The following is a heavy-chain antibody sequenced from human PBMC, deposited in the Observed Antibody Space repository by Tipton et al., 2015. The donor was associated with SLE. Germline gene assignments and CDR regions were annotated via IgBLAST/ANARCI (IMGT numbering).Heavy chain of an antibody. V-gene: IGHV1-69*05. J-gene: IGHJ6*02. CDR2: IIPIFGTA. CDR3: TRDFGGAGGVYYYGMDV. D-gene: IGHD3-10*01. CDR1: GGTFSSYA. Sequence: QLVQSGPEVKKPGSSVKVSCKASGGTFSSYAISWVRQAPGQGLEWMGGIIPIFGTANYAQKFQGRVTITTDESTSTAYMELSSLRSEDTAVYYCTRDFGGAGGVYYYGMDVWGQGTTVTVSS.